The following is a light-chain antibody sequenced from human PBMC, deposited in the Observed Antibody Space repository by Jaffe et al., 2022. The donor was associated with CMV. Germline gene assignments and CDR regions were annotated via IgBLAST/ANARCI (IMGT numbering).Light chain of an antibody. CDR2: DVS. CDR1: NSDVGGHNY. V-gene: IGLV2-14*03. CDR3: SSSTNSPSLVV. J-gene: IGLJ2*01. Sequence: QSALTQPASVSGSPGQSITISCTGTNSDVGGHNYVSWYQQHPGKAPKLMIYDVSNRPLGVSYRFSGSKSGNTASLTISGLQAEDEADYYCSSSTNSPSLVVFGGGTKLTVL.